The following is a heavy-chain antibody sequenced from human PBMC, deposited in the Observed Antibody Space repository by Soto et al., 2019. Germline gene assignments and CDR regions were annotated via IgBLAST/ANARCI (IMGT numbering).Heavy chain of an antibody. D-gene: IGHD2-2*01. CDR2: IYYSGST. V-gene: IGHV4-59*01. CDR3: ARAYCSSTSCYAPRYFDL. CDR1: GGSISSYY. Sequence: QVQLQESGPGLVKPSETLSLTCTVSGGSISSYYWSWIRQPPGKGLEWIGYIYYSGSTNYNPSLKSRVTISVDTSKNQFSLKLSSVTAADTAVYYCARAYCSSTSCYAPRYFDLWGRGTLFTVSS. J-gene: IGHJ2*01.